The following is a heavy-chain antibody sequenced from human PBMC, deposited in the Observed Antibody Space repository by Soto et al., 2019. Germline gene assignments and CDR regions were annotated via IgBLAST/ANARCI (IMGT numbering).Heavy chain of an antibody. Sequence: AGGSLRLSCAAPGFTFSSYAIHWVRQAPGKGLEWVAVISYDGSNKYYADSVKGRFTISRDNAKNTLYLQMNSLRAEDTAVYYCARDHGPAATHVQEGNIDYWGQGTLVTVSS. CDR1: GFTFSSYA. V-gene: IGHV3-30-3*01. J-gene: IGHJ4*02. CDR3: ARDHGPAATHVQEGNIDY. CDR2: ISYDGSNK. D-gene: IGHD2-2*01.